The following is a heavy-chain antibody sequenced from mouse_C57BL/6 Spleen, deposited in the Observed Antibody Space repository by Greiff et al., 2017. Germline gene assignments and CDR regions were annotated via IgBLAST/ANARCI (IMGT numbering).Heavy chain of an antibody. CDR2: INPYNGGT. CDR3: ASVPYYYDVAWFAY. Sequence: VQLKQSGPVLVKPGASVKMSCKASGYTFTDYDMNWVRQSQGKSLEWIGVINPYNGGTSYNEKVKGRATLTGDKSSSTAYMELNSLTSEDSAVYYCASVPYYYDVAWFAYWGQGTLVTVSA. V-gene: IGHV1-19*01. J-gene: IGHJ3*01. CDR1: GYTFTDYD. D-gene: IGHD2-4*01.